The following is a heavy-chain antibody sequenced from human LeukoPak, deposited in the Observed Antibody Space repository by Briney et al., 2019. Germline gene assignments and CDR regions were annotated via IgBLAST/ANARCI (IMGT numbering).Heavy chain of an antibody. Sequence: SVKVSCKASGGTFSSYAISWVRQAPGQGLEWMGGIIPIFGTANYAQKFQGRVTMTRDTSTSTVYMELSSLRSEDTAVYYCARDIVVVPAAIRAFDIWGQGTMVTVSS. CDR3: ARDIVVVPAAIRAFDI. J-gene: IGHJ3*02. CDR2: IIPIFGTA. CDR1: GGTFSSYA. D-gene: IGHD2-2*01. V-gene: IGHV1-69*05.